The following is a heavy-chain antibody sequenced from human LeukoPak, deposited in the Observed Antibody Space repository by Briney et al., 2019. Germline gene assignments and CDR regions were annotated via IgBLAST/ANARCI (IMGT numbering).Heavy chain of an antibody. CDR3: AREQYGSGSYALGYYYGMDV. J-gene: IGHJ6*02. CDR1: GYTFTSYY. D-gene: IGHD3-10*01. CDR2: INPSGGST. V-gene: IGHV1-46*01. Sequence: ASVKVSCKASGYTFTSYYMHWVRQAPGQGLEWMGIINPSGGSTSYAQKFQGRVTMTRDTSTSTVYMELSSLRSEDTAVYYCAREQYGSGSYALGYYYGMDVWGQGTTVTVSS.